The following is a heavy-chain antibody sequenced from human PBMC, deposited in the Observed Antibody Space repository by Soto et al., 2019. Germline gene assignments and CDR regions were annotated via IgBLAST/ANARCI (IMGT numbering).Heavy chain of an antibody. CDR2: IKQDGSEK. CDR1: GFTFSSLW. D-gene: IGHD1-1*01. V-gene: IGHV3-7*01. Sequence: EVQLVESGGGLVQPGGSLRLSCATSGFTFSSLWMNWVRQAPGKGLEWVANIKQDGSEKNYGGSLRGRVTISGDNAKSSVFLEMNSLRAEDTAVYYCAAGRDWIIDSWGQGTLVTVSS. CDR3: AAGRDWIIDS. J-gene: IGHJ4*02.